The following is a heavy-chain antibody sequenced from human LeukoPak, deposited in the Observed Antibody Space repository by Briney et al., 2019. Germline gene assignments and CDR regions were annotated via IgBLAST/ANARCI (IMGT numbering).Heavy chain of an antibody. Sequence: ASVKVSCKASGGTFSSYAMSWVRQAPGKGLEWVSAISGSGGSTYYADSVKGRFTISRDNSKNTLYLQMNSLRAEDTAVYYCAKDHYGDPGDYWGQGTLVTVSS. V-gene: IGHV3-23*01. CDR2: ISGSGGST. CDR3: AKDHYGDPGDY. CDR1: GGTFSSYA. D-gene: IGHD4-17*01. J-gene: IGHJ4*02.